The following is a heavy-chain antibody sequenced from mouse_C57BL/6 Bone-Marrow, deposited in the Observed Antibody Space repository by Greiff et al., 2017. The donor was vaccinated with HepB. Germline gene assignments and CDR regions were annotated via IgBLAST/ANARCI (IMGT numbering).Heavy chain of an antibody. CDR1: GYTFTSYW. CDR2: IYPGSGST. J-gene: IGHJ4*01. V-gene: IGHV1-55*01. Sequence: QVQLQQPGAELVKPGASVKMSCKASGYTFTSYWITWVKQRPGQGLEWIGDIYPGSGSTNYNEKFKSKATLTADTSSSTAYMQLSSLTSEDSAVYYCVFDYYGSSYLAMDYWGQGTSVTVSS. CDR3: VFDYYGSSYLAMDY. D-gene: IGHD1-1*01.